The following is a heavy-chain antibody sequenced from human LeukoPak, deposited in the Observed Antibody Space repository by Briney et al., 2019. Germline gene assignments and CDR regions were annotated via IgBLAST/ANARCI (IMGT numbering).Heavy chain of an antibody. CDR2: IYSGGTT. J-gene: IGHJ4*02. D-gene: IGHD6-19*01. Sequence: SQTLSLTCTVSGGSISSGAYYWSWIRQHPGKGLEWMGYIYSGGTTYYNPSLKSRVTISVDTSKNQFSLKLSSVTAADTAVYYCARRNGKRSDLLWGQGTLVTVSS. V-gene: IGHV4-30-4*08. CDR3: ARRNGKRSDLL. CDR1: GGSISSGAYY.